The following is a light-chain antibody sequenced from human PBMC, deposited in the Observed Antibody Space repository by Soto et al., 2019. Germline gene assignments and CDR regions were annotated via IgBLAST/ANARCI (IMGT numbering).Light chain of an antibody. V-gene: IGKV1-5*01. J-gene: IGKJ1*01. CDR1: QSISSW. CDR2: DAS. Sequence: DIQMTQSPSTLSASVGDRVTITCRASQSISSWLAWYQQKPGKAPKLLIYDASYLERGVPSRFSGSGSGTEFTLTIGSLQPDDLATYYCQQYDRFWTFGQGTKVEI. CDR3: QQYDRFWT.